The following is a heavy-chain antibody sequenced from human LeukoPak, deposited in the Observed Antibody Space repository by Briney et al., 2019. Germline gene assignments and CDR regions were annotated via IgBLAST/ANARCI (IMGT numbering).Heavy chain of an antibody. CDR3: ARDRSIAAAGTRGTLD. J-gene: IGHJ4*02. CDR1: GFTFSSYS. CDR2: ISSSSSYI. D-gene: IGHD6-13*01. V-gene: IGHV3-21*01. Sequence: GGSLRLSCAASGFTFSSYSMNWVRQAPGKGLEWVSSISSSSSYIYYADSVKGRFTISRDNAKSSLYLQMNSLRAEDTAVYYCARDRSIAAAGTRGTLDWGQGTLVTVSS.